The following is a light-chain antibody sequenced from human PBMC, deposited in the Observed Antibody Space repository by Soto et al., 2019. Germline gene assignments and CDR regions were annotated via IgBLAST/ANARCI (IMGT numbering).Light chain of an antibody. CDR3: QQRSNWPPT. Sequence: EVVLTQSPATLSLSPGERATLSCRASQSVTTYLAWYQQKRCQAPRLLVYDASNRATGIPARFSGSGSGTDFTLTISSLEPEDFAVYYCQQRSNWPPTFGQGTKVEIK. CDR2: DAS. CDR1: QSVTTY. J-gene: IGKJ1*01. V-gene: IGKV3-11*01.